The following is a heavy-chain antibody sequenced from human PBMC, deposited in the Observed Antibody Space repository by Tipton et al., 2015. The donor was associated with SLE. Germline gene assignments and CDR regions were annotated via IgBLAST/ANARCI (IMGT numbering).Heavy chain of an antibody. J-gene: IGHJ3*02. D-gene: IGHD6-19*01. CDR1: GGSLSSYY. CDR3: ARVNPGAGDAFDI. CDR2: IYTSGST. Sequence: TLSLTCTVSGGSLSSYYWSWIRQPPGKGLEWIGYIYTSGSTNYNPSLKSRVTISVDTSKNQFSLKLSSVTAADTAVYYCARVNPGAGDAFDIWGQGTMVTVSS. V-gene: IGHV4-4*08.